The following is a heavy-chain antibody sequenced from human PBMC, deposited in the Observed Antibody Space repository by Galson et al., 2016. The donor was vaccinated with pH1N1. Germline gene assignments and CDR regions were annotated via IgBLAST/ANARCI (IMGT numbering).Heavy chain of an antibody. D-gene: IGHD3-10*01. CDR2: IKPGDSDT. Sequence: QSGAEVKKPGESLKISCKGSGYRFTSYWIGWVRQMPGKGLEWMGMIKPGDSDTRYSPSFQGQVIISADKSISTAYLQWSSLKASDTATYYCARFHSSGNYNGAFDIWGQGTMVTVSS. V-gene: IGHV5-51*01. CDR3: ARFHSSGNYNGAFDI. CDR1: GYRFTSYW. J-gene: IGHJ3*02.